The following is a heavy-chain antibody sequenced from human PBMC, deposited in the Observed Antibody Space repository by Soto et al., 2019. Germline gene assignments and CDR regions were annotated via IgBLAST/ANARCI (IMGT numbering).Heavy chain of an antibody. D-gene: IGHD3-22*01. CDR1: GFTFSSYS. J-gene: IGHJ6*03. Sequence: PGGSLRLSCAASGFTFSSYSMNWVRQAPGKGLEWVSSISGSGGSTYYADSVKGRFTISRDNSKNTLYLQMNSLRAEDTAVYYCAKDVMTADDKNRYNYCYMDVWGKGTTVTVSS. CDR3: AKDVMTADDKNRYNYCYMDV. V-gene: IGHV3-23*01. CDR2: ISGSGGST.